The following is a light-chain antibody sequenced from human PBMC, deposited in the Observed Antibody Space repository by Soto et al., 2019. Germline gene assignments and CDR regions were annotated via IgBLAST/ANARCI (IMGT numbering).Light chain of an antibody. Sequence: QSVLTQPASVSGSPGQSITISCTGTSSDVGGYNYVSWYQQHPGKAPKLMIYDVSNRPSGVSNRFSGSKSGNTASLTISGLPDEDEADYYCSSYTSSSTLLYVFGTGTKVTVL. CDR1: SSDVGGYNY. CDR2: DVS. V-gene: IGLV2-14*01. CDR3: SSYTSSSTLLYV. J-gene: IGLJ1*01.